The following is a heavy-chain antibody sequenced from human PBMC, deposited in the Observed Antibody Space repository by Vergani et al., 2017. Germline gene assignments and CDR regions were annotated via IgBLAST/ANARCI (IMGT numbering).Heavy chain of an antibody. Sequence: QVQLVESGGGVVQPGGSLRLSCAASGFTFSSYGMHWVRQAPGKGLEWVAFIRYDGSNKYYADSVKGRFTISRDNSKNTLYLQMNSLRAEDTAVYYCAKDCQSVVPAAMGVLYFDYWGQGTLVTVSS. V-gene: IGHV3-30*02. J-gene: IGHJ4*02. D-gene: IGHD2-2*01. CDR2: IRYDGSNK. CDR1: GFTFSSYG. CDR3: AKDCQSVVPAAMGVLYFDY.